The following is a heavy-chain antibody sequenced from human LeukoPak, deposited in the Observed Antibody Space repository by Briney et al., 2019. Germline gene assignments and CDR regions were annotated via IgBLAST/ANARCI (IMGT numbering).Heavy chain of an antibody. J-gene: IGHJ4*02. CDR3: AKDGVYRAVGPY. CDR2: ISGSGGST. D-gene: IGHD6-19*01. Sequence: QPGGSLRLSCAASGFTVSSNYMSWVRQAPGKGLEWVSAISGSGGSTYYADSVKGRFTISRDNSKNTLYLQMNSLRAEDTAVYYCAKDGVYRAVGPYWGQGTLVTVSS. CDR1: GFTVSSNY. V-gene: IGHV3-23*01.